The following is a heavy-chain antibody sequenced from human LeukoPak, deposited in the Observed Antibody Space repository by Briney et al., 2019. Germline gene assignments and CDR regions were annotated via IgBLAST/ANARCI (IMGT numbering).Heavy chain of an antibody. CDR3: ARLGARQMLEY. V-gene: IGHV3-7*01. J-gene: IGHJ4*02. CDR2: IKQDGGQI. Sequence: GGSLRLSCAASEFTFSSYWMSWVRQAPGKGLEWVANIKQDGGQIYYLDSVKGRFTVSRDNTKNSLYLQMNSLRAEDTAVYYCARLGARQMLEYWGQGTLVTVSS. D-gene: IGHD4-17*01. CDR1: EFTFSSYW.